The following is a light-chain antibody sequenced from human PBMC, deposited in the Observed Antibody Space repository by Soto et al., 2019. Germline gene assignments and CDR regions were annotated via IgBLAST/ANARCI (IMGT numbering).Light chain of an antibody. J-gene: IGLJ2*01. CDR3: SSYTSSSTGV. Sequence: QSALTQPASVSGSPGQSITISCTGTSSDVGGYNYVSWYQQHPGKAPKLMIYDVSNRPSGVSNRFSGSKSGNTASLTISGLQAEDEAVYYCSSYTSSSTGVFGGGTRVTVL. CDR1: SSDVGGYNY. CDR2: DVS. V-gene: IGLV2-14*01.